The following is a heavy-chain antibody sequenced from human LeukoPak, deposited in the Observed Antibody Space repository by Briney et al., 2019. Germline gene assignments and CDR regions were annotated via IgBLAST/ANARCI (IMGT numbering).Heavy chain of an antibody. Sequence: SETLSLICTVSGGSISSYDWSWIRQPAGKGLEWIGRIYISGNTYYNSSLKSRVTMSVDTSKNQLSLKLSSVSAADTAVYYCAREIYGSGSYYFDYWGQGTPATVSS. D-gene: IGHD3-10*01. V-gene: IGHV4-4*07. CDR2: IYISGNT. J-gene: IGHJ4*02. CDR1: GGSISSYD. CDR3: AREIYGSGSYYFDY.